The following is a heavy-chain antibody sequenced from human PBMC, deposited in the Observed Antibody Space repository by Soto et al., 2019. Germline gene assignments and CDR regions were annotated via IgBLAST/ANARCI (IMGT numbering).Heavy chain of an antibody. D-gene: IGHD1-26*01. Sequence: GRSLRLSCAASGFTFSSYGMHWVRQAPGKGLEWVAVISYDGSNKYYADSVKGRFTISRDNSKNTLYLQMNSLRAEDTAVYYCAKARGVGAIPTHLDYWGQGTLVTVSS. CDR1: GFTFSSYG. CDR3: AKARGVGAIPTHLDY. V-gene: IGHV3-30*18. J-gene: IGHJ4*02. CDR2: ISYDGSNK.